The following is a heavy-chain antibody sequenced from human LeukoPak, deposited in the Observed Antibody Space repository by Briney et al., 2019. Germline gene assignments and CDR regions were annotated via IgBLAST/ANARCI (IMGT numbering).Heavy chain of an antibody. CDR1: GFTFSSYS. Sequence: GSLRLSCAASGFTFSSYSMNWVRQPPGKGLEWIGEINHSGSTNYNPSLKSRVTLSVDTSKNQFSLKLSSVTAADTAVYYCARGRGVYCSSTSCYPPGDYWGQGTLVTVSS. J-gene: IGHJ4*02. CDR2: INHSGST. CDR3: ARGRGVYCSSTSCYPPGDY. V-gene: IGHV4-34*01. D-gene: IGHD2-2*01.